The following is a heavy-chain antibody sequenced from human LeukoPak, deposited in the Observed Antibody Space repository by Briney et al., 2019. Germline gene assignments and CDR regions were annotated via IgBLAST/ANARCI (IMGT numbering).Heavy chain of an antibody. Sequence: GGSLRLSCAASGFTFSSYAMSWVRQAPGRGLEWVSAISASGDRTYYAASVKGRFNISRDNSKNTLYLEMNSLRAEDTAGYSCANNGEVLSWFDPWGQGTLVTVSS. J-gene: IGHJ5*02. D-gene: IGHD3-10*01. V-gene: IGHV3-23*01. CDR3: ANNGEVLSWFDP. CDR2: ISASGDRT. CDR1: GFTFSSYA.